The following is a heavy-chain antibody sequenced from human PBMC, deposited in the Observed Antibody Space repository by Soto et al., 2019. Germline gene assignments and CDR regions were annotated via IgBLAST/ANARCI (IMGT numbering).Heavy chain of an antibody. V-gene: IGHV4-4*02. Sequence: SETLSLTFDVSGVSISVDSCWGWVRQTPGKGLEWIGEVSGSGYTRYNPSLKSRVSISVDKSRHHFSLNLTSLSAADTAVYFCARVLEGGPYNWFDPWGPGSLVTVS. CDR1: GVSISVDSC. CDR2: VSGSGYT. D-gene: IGHD1-1*01. CDR3: ARVLEGGPYNWFDP. J-gene: IGHJ5*02.